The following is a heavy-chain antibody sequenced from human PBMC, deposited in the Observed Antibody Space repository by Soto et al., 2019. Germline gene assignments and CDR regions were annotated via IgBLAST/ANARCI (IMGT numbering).Heavy chain of an antibody. D-gene: IGHD2-2*01. Sequence: GGSLRLSCAASGFTFSSYSMNWVRQAPGKWLEWVSSISSSSSYIYYADSVKGRFTISRDNAKNSLYLQMNSLRAEDTAVYYCARVMGLYCSSTSCYGGYYYGMDIWGQGTTVTVSS. CDR1: GFTFSSYS. CDR2: ISSSSSYI. V-gene: IGHV3-21*01. CDR3: ARVMGLYCSSTSCYGGYYYGMDI. J-gene: IGHJ6*02.